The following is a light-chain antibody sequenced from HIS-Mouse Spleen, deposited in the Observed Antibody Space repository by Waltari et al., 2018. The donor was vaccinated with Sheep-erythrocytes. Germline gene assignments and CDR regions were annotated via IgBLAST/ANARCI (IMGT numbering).Light chain of an antibody. CDR1: SSDVGGYNY. J-gene: IGLJ1*01. CDR2: DVS. V-gene: IGLV2-11*01. Sequence: SAPPQPRSVSGSPGQSVTISCTGTSSDVGGYNYVSWYQQHPGKAPKLMIYDVSKRPSGVPDRFSGSKSGNTDSLTISGLQAEDEADYYCCSYAGSYNHVFATGTKVTVL. CDR3: CSYAGSYNHV.